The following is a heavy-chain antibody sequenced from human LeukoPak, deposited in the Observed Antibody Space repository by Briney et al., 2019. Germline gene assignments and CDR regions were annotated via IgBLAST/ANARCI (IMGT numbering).Heavy chain of an antibody. J-gene: IGHJ3*02. CDR1: GFTFDDYA. D-gene: IGHD6-13*01. CDR2: ISWNSGSI. Sequence: GGSLRLSCAASGFTFDDYAMHWVRQAPGKGLEWVSGISWNSGSIGYADSVKGRFTISRDNAKNSLYLQMNSLRAEDTALYYCAKDMKGGIAAAGHGAFDIWGQGTMVTVSS. CDR3: AKDMKGGIAAAGHGAFDI. V-gene: IGHV3-9*01.